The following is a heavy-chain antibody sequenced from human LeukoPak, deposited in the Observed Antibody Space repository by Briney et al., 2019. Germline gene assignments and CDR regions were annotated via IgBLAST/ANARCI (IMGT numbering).Heavy chain of an antibody. CDR1: GGSISSYY. CDR2: IYYSGST. V-gene: IGHV4-59*12. D-gene: IGHD2-2*01. CDR3: ARDDIVVVPAARGDYYYGMDV. J-gene: IGHJ6*02. Sequence: PSETLSLTCTVSGGSISSYYWSWLRQPPGKGLEWLGYIYYSGSTNYNPSLKSRVTISVDTSKNQFSLKLSSVTAADTAVYYCARDDIVVVPAARGDYYYGMDVWGQGTTVTVSS.